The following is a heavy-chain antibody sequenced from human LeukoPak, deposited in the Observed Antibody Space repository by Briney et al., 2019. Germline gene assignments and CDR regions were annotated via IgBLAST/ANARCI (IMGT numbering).Heavy chain of an antibody. D-gene: IGHD3-16*01. CDR1: GYTFTGYY. CDR2: INPNSGGT. V-gene: IGHV1-2*02. CDR3: ARVPGYVPFFDY. Sequence: ASVKVSCKAPGYTFTGYYMHWVRQAPGQGLEWMGWINPNSGGTNYAQKFQGRVTMTRDTSISTAYMELSRLRSDDTAVYYCARVPGYVPFFDYWGQGTLVTVSS. J-gene: IGHJ4*02.